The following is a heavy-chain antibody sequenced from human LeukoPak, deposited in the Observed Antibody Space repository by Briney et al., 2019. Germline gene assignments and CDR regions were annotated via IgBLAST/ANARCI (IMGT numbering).Heavy chain of an antibody. CDR1: GGSIASYY. D-gene: IGHD3-16*01. CDR3: ARDHGGYYFGY. V-gene: IGHV4-59*01. Sequence: SETLSLTCTVSGGSIASYYWSCFRQPPGKRLEWIGHIYYSGSTNYNPSLKSRVSISVDTSKNQFFLRLNSVTAADTAVYYCARDHGGYYFGYWGQGTLVTVSS. CDR2: IYYSGST. J-gene: IGHJ4*02.